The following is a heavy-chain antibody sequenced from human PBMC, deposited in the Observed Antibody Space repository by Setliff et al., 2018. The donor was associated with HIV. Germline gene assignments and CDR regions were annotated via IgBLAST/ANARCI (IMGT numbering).Heavy chain of an antibody. CDR3: ARGGYCSATSCYPFDY. CDR1: GGSISSGNYY. J-gene: IGHJ4*02. Sequence: SETLSLTCTVSGGSISSGNYYWSWIRQAAGKGLEWIGRIYTSGSANYNPSLKSRVTISVHTSENDFSLKLTSVTAADTAVYYCARGGYCSATSCYPFDYWGQGTLVTVSS. V-gene: IGHV4-61*02. D-gene: IGHD2-2*01. CDR2: IYTSGSA.